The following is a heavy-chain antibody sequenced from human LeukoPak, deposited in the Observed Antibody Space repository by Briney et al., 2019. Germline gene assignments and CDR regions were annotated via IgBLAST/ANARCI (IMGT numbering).Heavy chain of an antibody. CDR1: GFTFSSYG. CDR2: ISYDGSNK. D-gene: IGHD5-12*01. V-gene: IGHV3-30*03. J-gene: IGHJ4*02. CDR3: ARGFGYSGYDFFDY. Sequence: PGGSLRLSCAASGFTFSSYGMHWVRQAPGKGLEWVAVISYDGSNKYYADSVKGRFTISRDNSKNTLYLQMNSLRAEDTAVYYCARGFGYSGYDFFDYWGQGTLVTVSS.